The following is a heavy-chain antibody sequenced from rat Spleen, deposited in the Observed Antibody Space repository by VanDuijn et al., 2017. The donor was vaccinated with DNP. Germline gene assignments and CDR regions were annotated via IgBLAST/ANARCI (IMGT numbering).Heavy chain of an antibody. D-gene: IGHD1-1*01. CDR1: GFTFRDYN. Sequence: EVQLVESGGGLVQPGRSLKLSCAASGFTFRDYNMAWVRQAPKKGLEWVATISYDGSSTYYRDSVKGRFTISRDNAKSTLYLQMDSLRSEETATYYCASLLLPNWFTYWGQGTLVTVSS. V-gene: IGHV5-7*01. CDR3: ASLLLPNWFTY. J-gene: IGHJ3*01. CDR2: ISYDGSST.